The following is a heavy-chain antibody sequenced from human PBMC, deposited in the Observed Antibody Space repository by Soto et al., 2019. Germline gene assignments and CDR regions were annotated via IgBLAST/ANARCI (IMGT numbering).Heavy chain of an antibody. CDR1: GFTFSSYW. CDR2: LNSDGSST. CDR3: VRGIADTVMVSIDY. Sequence: PGGSLRLSCAASGFTFSSYWMHWARQAPGKGLVWVSRLNSDGSSTSYADSVKGRFTISRDNAKNTLYLQMNSLRAEDTAVYYCVRGIADTVMVSIDYWGQGTLVTVSS. V-gene: IGHV3-74*01. J-gene: IGHJ4*02. D-gene: IGHD5-18*01.